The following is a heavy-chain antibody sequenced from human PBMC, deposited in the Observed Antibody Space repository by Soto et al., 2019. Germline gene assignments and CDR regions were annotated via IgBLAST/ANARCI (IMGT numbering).Heavy chain of an antibody. Sequence: GGSLRLSCAASGFTFTRYSMNWVRQAPGKGLEWITGISWNSGTIGYADSVKGRFPITKDNAKNSLYLQMNSLRAEDTAFYYCARDVWSRASGPPDSWGQGTLVTVSS. CDR3: ARDVWSRASGPPDS. D-gene: IGHD3-10*01. CDR1: GFTFTRYS. CDR2: ISWNSGTI. J-gene: IGHJ5*02. V-gene: IGHV3-9*01.